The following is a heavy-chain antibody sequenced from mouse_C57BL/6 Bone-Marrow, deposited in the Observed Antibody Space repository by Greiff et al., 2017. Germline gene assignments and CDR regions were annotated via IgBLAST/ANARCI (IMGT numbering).Heavy chain of an antibody. CDR3: ARSGSGPCYFDV. D-gene: IGHD1-1*01. CDR1: GYTFTSYW. V-gene: IGHV1-64*01. Sequence: QVQLQQPGAELVKPGASVKLSCKASGYTFTSYWMHWVKQRPGQGLEWIGMIHPNSGSTNYNEKFKSKATLTVDKSSSTAYMQLSSLTSEDSAVSYCARSGSGPCYFDVWGTGTTVTVSS. CDR2: IHPNSGST. J-gene: IGHJ1*03.